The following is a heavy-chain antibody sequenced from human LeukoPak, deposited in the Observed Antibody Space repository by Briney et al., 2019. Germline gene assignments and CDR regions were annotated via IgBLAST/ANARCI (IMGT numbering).Heavy chain of an antibody. D-gene: IGHD1-26*01. Sequence: SQTLSLSCTVSGDSISSGSYYWGWIRQPAGTGLEWIVRIYTSGSTNYNPSLKSRVTISVDTSKNQFSLKLSSLTAADPAVYYWAREGGSYLGYYYMDVWGKGTTVTVSS. CDR2: IYTSGST. J-gene: IGHJ6*03. CDR1: GDSISSGSYY. CDR3: AREGGSYLGYYYMDV. V-gene: IGHV4-61*02.